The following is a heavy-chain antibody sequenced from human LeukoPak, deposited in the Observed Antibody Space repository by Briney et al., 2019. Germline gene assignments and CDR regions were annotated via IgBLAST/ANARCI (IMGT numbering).Heavy chain of an antibody. CDR1: GDSISSSNCY. CDR3: ARATYYYGSGSYDGWVRRFDP. D-gene: IGHD3-10*01. Sequence: SETLSLTCTVSGDSISSSNCYWGWIRQPPGKGLEWIGSIYFSGGTYYNASLKSRVTISVDTSKNQFSLKLSSVTAADTAVYYCARATYYYGSGSYDGWVRRFDPWGQGTLVTVSS. V-gene: IGHV4-39*07. CDR2: IYFSGGT. J-gene: IGHJ5*02.